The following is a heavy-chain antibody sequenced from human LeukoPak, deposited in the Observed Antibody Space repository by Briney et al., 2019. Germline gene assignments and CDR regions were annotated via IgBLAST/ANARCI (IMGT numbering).Heavy chain of an antibody. D-gene: IGHD6-13*01. V-gene: IGHV3-9*01. J-gene: IGHJ3*02. CDR3: ARSIAAAPQGAFDI. CDR2: ISWNSGSI. CDR1: GFTFDDYA. Sequence: GRSLRLSCAASGFTFDDYAMHWVRQAPGKGLEWVSGISWNSGSIGYADSVKGRFTISRDNAKNSLYLQMNSLRAEDTALYYCARSIAAAPQGAFDIWGQGTMVTVSS.